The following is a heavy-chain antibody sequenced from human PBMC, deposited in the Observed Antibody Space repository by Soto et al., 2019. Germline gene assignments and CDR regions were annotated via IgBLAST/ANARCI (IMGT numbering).Heavy chain of an antibody. J-gene: IGHJ4*02. CDR1: GGSISSGDYY. CDR2: IYYSGST. Sequence: SETLSLTCTVSGGSISSGDYYWGWIRQPPGKGLEWIGYIYYSGSTYYNPSLKSRVTISVDTSKNQFSLKLSSVTAADTAVYYCARDRSITGSHPFDYWGQGTLVTVSS. CDR3: ARDRSITGSHPFDY. D-gene: IGHD1-20*01. V-gene: IGHV4-30-4*01.